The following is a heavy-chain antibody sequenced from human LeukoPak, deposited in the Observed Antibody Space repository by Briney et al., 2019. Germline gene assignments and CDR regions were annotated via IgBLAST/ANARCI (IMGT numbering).Heavy chain of an antibody. D-gene: IGHD2/OR15-2a*01. Sequence: GGSLRLSCVASGFTVSSNYMSWVRQAPGKGLEWVSVIYSGGSTYYADSVKGRFTISRDNSKNTLYLQMNSLRAEDTAVYYCARDKMTTFYYYGMDVWGQGTTVTVSS. J-gene: IGHJ6*02. CDR1: GFTVSSNY. V-gene: IGHV3-53*01. CDR2: IYSGGST. CDR3: ARDKMTTFYYYGMDV.